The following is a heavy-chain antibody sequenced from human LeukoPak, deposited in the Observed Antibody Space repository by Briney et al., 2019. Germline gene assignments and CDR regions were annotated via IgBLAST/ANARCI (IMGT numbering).Heavy chain of an antibody. CDR3: ARAMGENYYYGMDV. CDR1: GFTFKNEP. V-gene: IGHV3-48*01. J-gene: IGHJ6*02. Sequence: GGSLRLSCAASGFTFKNEPMNWVRQAPGKGLEWVSHIRSDSKTIVYADSVKGRFTISRDNAKNSLYLQMNSLRAEDTAVYYCARAMGENYYYGMDVWGQGTTVTVSS. CDR2: IRSDSKTI. D-gene: IGHD3-16*01.